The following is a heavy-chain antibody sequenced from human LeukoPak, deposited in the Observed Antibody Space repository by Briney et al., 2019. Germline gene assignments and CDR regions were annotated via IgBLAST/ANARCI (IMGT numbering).Heavy chain of an antibody. CDR2: IYTSGST. V-gene: IGHV4-61*02. CDR1: GGSISSGSYY. CDR3: ARRGDT. Sequence: SQTLSLTCTVSGGSISSGSYYWNWIRQPAGKGLEWIGRIYTSGSTNYNPSLKSRVTISIDTSKNQFSLKLNSVTATDTAVYYCARRGDTWGQGTLVTVSS. J-gene: IGHJ4*02.